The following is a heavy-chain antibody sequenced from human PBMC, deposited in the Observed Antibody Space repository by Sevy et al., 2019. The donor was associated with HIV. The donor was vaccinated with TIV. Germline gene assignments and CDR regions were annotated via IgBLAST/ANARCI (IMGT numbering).Heavy chain of an antibody. J-gene: IGHJ4*02. CDR3: ARAGYSSGWANHDFDY. Sequence: GGSLRLSCAASGFTFSSYSMNWVRQAPGKGLEWVSSISSSSSYIYYADSVKGRFTISRDNAKNSLYLQMNSLRAEDTAVYYCARAGYSSGWANHDFDYWGQGTLVTVSS. CDR2: ISSSSSYI. CDR1: GFTFSSYS. V-gene: IGHV3-21*01. D-gene: IGHD6-19*01.